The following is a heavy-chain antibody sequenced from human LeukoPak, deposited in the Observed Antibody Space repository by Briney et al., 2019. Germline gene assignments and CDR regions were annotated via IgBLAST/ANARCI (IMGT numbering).Heavy chain of an antibody. CDR2: IYPGDADT. J-gene: IGHJ4*02. Sequence: GESLKISCKGSGYSFTSYWIGWVRQMPGKGLGWRGIIYPGDADTTYSPSFQGEVTISADKSISTAYLQWSSLKASDTAMYYCARATTVVTPDYWGQGTLVTVSS. CDR1: GYSFTSYW. V-gene: IGHV5-51*01. D-gene: IGHD4-23*01. CDR3: ARATTVVTPDY.